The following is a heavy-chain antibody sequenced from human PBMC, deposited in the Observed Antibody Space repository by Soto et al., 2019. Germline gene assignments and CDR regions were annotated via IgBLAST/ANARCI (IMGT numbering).Heavy chain of an antibody. CDR1: GFILSSYQ. J-gene: IGHJ6*02. D-gene: IGHD4-17*01. CDR2: ISSSDSTI. V-gene: IGHV3-48*03. Sequence: XGSLRLSCAASGFILSSYQLNWVRQAPGKGLEWILYISSSDSTIFYADSVKGRFTVSRDNANNSLYLQMNSLRADDTAVYYCARFDYDSDYYYGMDVWGQGTTVTVSS. CDR3: ARFDYDSDYYYGMDV.